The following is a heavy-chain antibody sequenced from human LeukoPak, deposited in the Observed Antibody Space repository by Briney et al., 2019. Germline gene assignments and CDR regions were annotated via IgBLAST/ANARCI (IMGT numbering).Heavy chain of an antibody. V-gene: IGHV3-23*01. CDR2: ISGSSGST. CDR1: GFTFSSDA. J-gene: IGHJ4*02. CDR3: ASGGYIVGATS. D-gene: IGHD1-26*01. Sequence: PGGSLRLSCAASGFTFSSDAMSWARQAPGKGLEWVSGISGSSGSTYYADSVKGRFIISRDNSKNTLSLQMSSLRAEDTAVYYCASGGYIVGATSWGQGTLVTASS.